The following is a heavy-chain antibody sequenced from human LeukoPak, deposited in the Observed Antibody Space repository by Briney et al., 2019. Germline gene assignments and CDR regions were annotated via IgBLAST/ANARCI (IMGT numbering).Heavy chain of an antibody. J-gene: IGHJ4*02. CDR1: GFTFSSCS. CDR2: ITGSSSTI. CDR3: ARDAYDTSAYYYFDY. D-gene: IGHD3-22*01. Sequence: GGSLGLSCAASGFTFSSCSMNWVRQAPGKGLEWVSYITGSSSTIYYADSVKGRFTISRDNAKNSLYLQMNSLRDEDTAVYYCARDAYDTSAYYYFDYWGQGTLVTVSS. V-gene: IGHV3-48*02.